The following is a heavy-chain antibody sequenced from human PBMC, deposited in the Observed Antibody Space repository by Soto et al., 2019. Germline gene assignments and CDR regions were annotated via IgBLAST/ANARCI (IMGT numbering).Heavy chain of an antibody. D-gene: IGHD3-10*01. CDR2: ISGGSRSI. Sequence: PGGSLRLSCAACGFSFSDYSMDWLRQAPGRGLEWLAYISGGSRSIYYADSVKGRFTISRDDAQNSLYLQMNSLRVEDTAVYYCSRDHPDISKYYSVFDFWGHGTLVTVSS. V-gene: IGHV3-48*01. CDR1: GFSFSDYS. CDR3: SRDHPDISKYYSVFDF. J-gene: IGHJ4*01.